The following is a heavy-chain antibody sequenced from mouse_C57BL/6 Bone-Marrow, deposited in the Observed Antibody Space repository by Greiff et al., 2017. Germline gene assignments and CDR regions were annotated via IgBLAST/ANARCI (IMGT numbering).Heavy chain of an antibody. D-gene: IGHD1-1*01. CDR3: ARVYYYGSSYVGWYFDV. CDR2: IWWDDAK. CDR1: GFSLSTFGMG. Sequence: QVTLKVSGPGILQPSQTLSLTCSFSGFSLSTFGMGVGWIRQPSGKGLEWLAHIWWDDAKSYNPALKSRLTISKDTSKNQVFLKIANVDTADTATYYCARVYYYGSSYVGWYFDVWGTGTTVTVSS. J-gene: IGHJ1*03. V-gene: IGHV8-8*01.